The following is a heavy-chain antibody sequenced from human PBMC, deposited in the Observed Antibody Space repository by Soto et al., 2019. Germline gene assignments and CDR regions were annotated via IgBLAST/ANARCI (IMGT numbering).Heavy chain of an antibody. V-gene: IGHV3-7*01. J-gene: IGHJ5*02. CDR3: ASAPAGVVLVSQWFDP. CDR1: GFAFSNYW. CDR2: INQDGNEK. Sequence: EVQLVESGGGLVQPGGSLRLSCAASGFAFSNYWMSWLRQAPGKGLEWVANINQDGNEKHYVDSMKGRITVSRDNAKKSLYLTMNSLRAEDTAVYYCASAPAGVVLVSQWFDPWGQGTLVTVSS. D-gene: IGHD3-3*01.